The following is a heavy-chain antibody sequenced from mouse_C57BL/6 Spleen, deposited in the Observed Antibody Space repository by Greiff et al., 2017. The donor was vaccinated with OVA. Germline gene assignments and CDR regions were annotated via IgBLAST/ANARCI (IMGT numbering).Heavy chain of an antibody. D-gene: IGHD2-5*01. CDR2: ISSGSSTI. CDR1: GFTFSDSG. V-gene: IGHV5-17*01. CDR3: AREGSYYSNYEIYYYAMDY. Sequence: EVMLVESGGGLVKPGGSLKLSCAASGFTFSDSGMHWVRQAPEKGLEWVAYISSGSSTIYYADTVKGRFTISRDNAKNTLFLQMTSLRSEDTAMYYCAREGSYYSNYEIYYYAMDYWGQGTSVTVSS. J-gene: IGHJ4*01.